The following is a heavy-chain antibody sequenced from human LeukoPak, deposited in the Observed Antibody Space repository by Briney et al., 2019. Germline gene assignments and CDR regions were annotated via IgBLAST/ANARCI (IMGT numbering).Heavy chain of an antibody. CDR3: ARVSGNYYGSGSYYYYMDV. D-gene: IGHD3-10*01. J-gene: IGHJ6*03. V-gene: IGHV3-20*01. CDR2: INWNGGST. CDR1: GLTFDDYG. Sequence: GGSLRLSCAASGLTFDDYGMSWVRQAPGKGLEWVSGINWNGGSTGYADSVKGRFTISRDNAKNSLYLQMNSLRAEDTALYHCARVSGNYYGSGSYYYYMDVWGKGTTVTISS.